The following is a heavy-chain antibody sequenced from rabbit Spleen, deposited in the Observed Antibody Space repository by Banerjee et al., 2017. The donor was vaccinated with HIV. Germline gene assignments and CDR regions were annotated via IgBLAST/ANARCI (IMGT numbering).Heavy chain of an antibody. D-gene: IGHD4-1*01. CDR2: IDSGSSGFT. J-gene: IGHJ4*01. V-gene: IGHV1S40*01. CDR3: ARDPYVTANVQWNL. Sequence: QSLEESGGDLVKPGASLTLTCTASGFDFSTTYWMSWVRQAPGKGLEWIACIDSGSSGFTYFATWAKGRFTCSKTSSTAVALQMTSLTAADTATYFCARDPYVTANVQWNLWGQGTLVTVS. CDR1: GFDFSTTYW.